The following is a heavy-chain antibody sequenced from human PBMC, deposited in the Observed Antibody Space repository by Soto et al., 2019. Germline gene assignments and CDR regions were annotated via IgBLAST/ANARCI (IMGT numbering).Heavy chain of an antibody. CDR2: IYYSGST. Sequence: SETLSLNCTVSGGSISSYYWSWMRQPPGKGLEWIGYIYYSGSTNYNPSLKSRVTISVDTSKNQFSLKLSSVTAADTAVYYCARDARIVGATGHYYYGMDVWGQGTTVTVSS. CDR1: GGSISSYY. CDR3: ARDARIVGATGHYYYGMDV. J-gene: IGHJ6*02. D-gene: IGHD1-26*01. V-gene: IGHV4-59*01.